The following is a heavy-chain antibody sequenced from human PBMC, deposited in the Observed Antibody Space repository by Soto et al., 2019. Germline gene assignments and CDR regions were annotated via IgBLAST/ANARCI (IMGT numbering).Heavy chain of an antibody. J-gene: IGHJ5*02. CDR1: GYTFSAYY. CDR3: AKAHSFGVVVPLDP. CDR2: INPSNEIT. D-gene: IGHD3-3*01. Sequence: ASVKVSCKTSGYTFSAYYVHWARLTPGRGFQWLGWINPSNEITTFSQFFQGRVTMTRDTSTNTVHMELNTLYLQMSGLRTEDTAVYYCAKAHSFGVVVPLDPWGQGTLVTVSS. V-gene: IGHV1-46*01.